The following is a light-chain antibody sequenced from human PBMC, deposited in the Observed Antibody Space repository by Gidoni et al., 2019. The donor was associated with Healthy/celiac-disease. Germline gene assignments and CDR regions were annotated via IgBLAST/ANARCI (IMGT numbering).Light chain of an antibody. CDR1: QSVLYSSNNKNY. J-gene: IGKJ2*02. CDR2: WAS. CDR3: QQYYSTFCT. Sequence: DIVMTQSPDSLAVSLGGRATINCKASQSVLYSSNNKNYLAWYQQKPGQPPKLLIYWASTRESGVPDQFSGSGSGTDFTLTISSLQAEDVAVYYCQQYYSTFCTFGQGTKLEIK. V-gene: IGKV4-1*01.